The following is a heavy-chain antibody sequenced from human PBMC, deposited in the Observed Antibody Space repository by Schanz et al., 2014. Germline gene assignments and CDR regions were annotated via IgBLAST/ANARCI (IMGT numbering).Heavy chain of an antibody. J-gene: IGHJ4*02. CDR2: INPSGGST. V-gene: IGHV1-46*03. CDR3: GRGFSRSYLDF. CDR1: GYTFTTYY. Sequence: QVQLLQSGAEVKKPGASMKVSCKASGYTFTTYYMLWVRQAPGQGLEWMGIINPSGGSTRYGQKFRGRITVTADTSTSTVYLELSSLRSDDTAVYYCGRGFSRSYLDFWGQGTLITVSS. D-gene: IGHD6-6*01.